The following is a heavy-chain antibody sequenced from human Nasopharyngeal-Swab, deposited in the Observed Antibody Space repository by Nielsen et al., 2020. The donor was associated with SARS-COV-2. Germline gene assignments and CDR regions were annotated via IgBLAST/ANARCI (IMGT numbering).Heavy chain of an antibody. D-gene: IGHD3-22*01. CDR3: ANQSTILNYYDSSDDAFDI. CDR2: IYSGGSST. J-gene: IGHJ3*02. CDR1: GFTFSSYA. Sequence: GGSLRLSCAASGFTFSSYAMSWVRQAPGKGLEWVSVIYSGGSSTYYADSVKGRFTISRDNSKNTLYLQMNSLRAEDTAVYYCANQSTILNYYDSSDDAFDIWGQGTMVTVSS. V-gene: IGHV3-23*03.